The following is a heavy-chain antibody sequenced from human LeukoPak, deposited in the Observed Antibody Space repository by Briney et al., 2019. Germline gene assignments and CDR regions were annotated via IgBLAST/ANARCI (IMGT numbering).Heavy chain of an antibody. V-gene: IGHV4-30-4*02. CDR1: GGSISSGDYY. CDR3: ARVVPRYCSSTSCYTTRYGAFDI. J-gene: IGHJ3*02. D-gene: IGHD2-2*02. Sequence: NPSETLSLTCTVSGGSISSGDYYWSWIRQPPGKGLEWIGYIYYSGSTYYNPSLKSRVTISVDTSKNQFSLKLSSVTAADTAVYYCARVVPRYCSSTSCYTTRYGAFDIWGQGTMVTVSS. CDR2: IYYSGST.